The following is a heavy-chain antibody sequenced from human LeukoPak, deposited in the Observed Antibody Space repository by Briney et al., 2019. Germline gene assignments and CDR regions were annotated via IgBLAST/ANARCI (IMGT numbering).Heavy chain of an antibody. CDR1: GYPFTSSG. J-gene: IGHJ4*02. CDR2: ISAYNGNT. Sequence: ASVKVSCKASGYPFTSSGISWVRQAPGQGLEWMGWISAYNGNTNYAQKLQGRATMTTDTSTSTAYMELRSLRSDDTAVYYCAREEYKGGYFDYWGQGTLVTVSS. V-gene: IGHV1-18*01. CDR3: AREEYKGGYFDY. D-gene: IGHD2/OR15-2a*01.